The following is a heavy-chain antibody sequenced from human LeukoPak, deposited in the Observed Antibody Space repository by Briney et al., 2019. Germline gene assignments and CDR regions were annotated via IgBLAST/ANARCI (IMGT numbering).Heavy chain of an antibody. CDR2: INPNSGCT. J-gene: IGHJ4*02. D-gene: IGHD3-22*01. CDR1: GYTFTGYY. CDR3: ARDGGYYYYSSGNFDY. V-gene: IGHV1-2*02. Sequence: ASVKVSCKASGYTFTGYYMHWVRQAPGQGLGWMGWINPNSGCTNYAQKFQGRVTMTRDTSLSTAYMELSRLRADDSAVYYCARDGGYYYYSSGNFDYWGQGTLVTVSS.